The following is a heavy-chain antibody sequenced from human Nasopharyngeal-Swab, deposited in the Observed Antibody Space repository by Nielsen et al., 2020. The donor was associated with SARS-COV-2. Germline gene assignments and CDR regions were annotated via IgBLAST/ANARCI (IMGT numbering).Heavy chain of an antibody. CDR3: AKDRNIVVVIAFYYMDV. Sequence: GGSLRLSCAASGFTFSRYGMHWVRQAPGKGLEWVAFIRYDGGNKYYADSVKGRFTISRENSKNTLYLQMNSLRAEDTAVYYCAKDRNIVVVIAFYYMDVWGKGTTVTVSS. J-gene: IGHJ6*03. D-gene: IGHD2-21*01. CDR2: IRYDGGNK. CDR1: GFTFSRYG. V-gene: IGHV3-30*02.